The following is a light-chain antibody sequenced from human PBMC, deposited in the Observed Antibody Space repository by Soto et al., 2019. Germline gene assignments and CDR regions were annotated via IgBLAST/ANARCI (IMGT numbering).Light chain of an antibody. CDR3: QQSYSTPWK. Sequence: DIQMAQSPSSLSASVGDRVTITCRASQSITSYLNWYQQKPGKAPKLLIYAASSLQSGVPSRFSGSGSGTDVTLTISSLQPEDFATYYCQQSYSTPWKFGQGTKG. CDR1: QSITSY. CDR2: AAS. V-gene: IGKV1-39*01. J-gene: IGKJ1*01.